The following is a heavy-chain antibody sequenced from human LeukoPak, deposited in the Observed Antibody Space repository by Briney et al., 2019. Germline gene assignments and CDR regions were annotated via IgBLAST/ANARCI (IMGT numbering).Heavy chain of an antibody. J-gene: IGHJ6*02. CDR1: GFTFSSYS. CDR3: ARDLTTISRTGI. D-gene: IGHD3-22*01. CDR2: ISSSSSYI. Sequence: GGSLRLSCAASGFTFSSYSMNWVRQAPGKGLEWVSSISSSSSYIYYADSVKGRFTISRDNAKNSLYLQMNSLRAEDTAVYYCARDLTTISRTGIWGQGTTVTVSS. V-gene: IGHV3-21*01.